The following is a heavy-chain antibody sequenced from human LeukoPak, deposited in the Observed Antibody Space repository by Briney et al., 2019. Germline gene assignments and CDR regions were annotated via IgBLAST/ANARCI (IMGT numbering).Heavy chain of an antibody. V-gene: IGHV4-31*03. J-gene: IGHJ4*02. CDR2: IYYSGST. D-gene: IGHD3-22*01. CDR3: ARVLFPYYYDSSGGNFDY. Sequence: SQTLSLTCTVSGGSISSGGYYWSWIRQHPGKGLEWIGYIYYSGSTYYNPSLKSRVTISVDTSKNQLSLKLSSVTAADTAVYYCARVLFPYYYDSSGGNFDYWGQGTLVTVSS. CDR1: GGSISSGGYY.